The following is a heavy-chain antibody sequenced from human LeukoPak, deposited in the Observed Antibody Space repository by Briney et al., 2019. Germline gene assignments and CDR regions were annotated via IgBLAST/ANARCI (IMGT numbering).Heavy chain of an antibody. CDR2: IIPILGIA. D-gene: IGHD3-10*01. V-gene: IGHV1-69*04. CDR3: ARSHYGSGSYWRFDP. J-gene: IGHJ5*02. CDR1: GGTFSSYA. Sequence: GASVKVSCKASGGTFSSYAISWVRQAPGQGLEWMGRIIPILGIANYAQKFQGRVTITADKSTSTAYMELSSLRSEDTAVYYCARSHYGSGSYWRFDPWGQGTLVTVSS.